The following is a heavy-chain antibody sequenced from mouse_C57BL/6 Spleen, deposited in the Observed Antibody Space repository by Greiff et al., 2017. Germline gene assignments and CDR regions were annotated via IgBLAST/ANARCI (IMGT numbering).Heavy chain of an antibody. V-gene: IGHV5-4*01. CDR1: GFTFSSYA. D-gene: IGHD1-1*01. CDR2: ISDGGSYT. J-gene: IGHJ2*01. CDR3: ARDNYYGSSFDY. Sequence: EVQVVESGGGLVKPGGSLKLSCAASGFTFSSYAMSWVRQTPEKRLEWVATISDGGSYTYYPDNVKGRFTISRDNAKNNLYLQRSHLKSEDTAMYYCARDNYYGSSFDYWGQGTTLTVSS.